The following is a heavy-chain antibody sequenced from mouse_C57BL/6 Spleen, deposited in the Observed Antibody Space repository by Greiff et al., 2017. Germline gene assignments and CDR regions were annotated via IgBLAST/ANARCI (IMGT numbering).Heavy chain of an antibody. Sequence: QVQLQQPGAELVKPGASVKLSCKASGYTFTSYWMHWVKQRPGQGLEWIGMIHPNSGSTNYNEKFKSKATLTVDKSSSTAYMQLSSLTSEDSAVYYCARGLPTLYYFDYWGQGTTLTVSS. CDR3: ARGLPTLYYFDY. V-gene: IGHV1-64*01. CDR1: GYTFTSYW. J-gene: IGHJ2*01. CDR2: IHPNSGST.